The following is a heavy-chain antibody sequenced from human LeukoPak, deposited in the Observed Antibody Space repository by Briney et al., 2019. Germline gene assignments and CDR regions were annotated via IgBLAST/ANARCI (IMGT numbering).Heavy chain of an antibody. J-gene: IGHJ4*02. CDR1: GYTFTGYY. CDR3: ARAYDSSGYSRYYFDY. D-gene: IGHD3-22*01. V-gene: IGHV1-2*02. CDR2: INPNSGGT. Sequence: GASVKVSCKASGYTFTGYYMHWVRQAPGQGLEWMGWINPNSGGTNCAQKFQGRVTMTRDTSISTAYMELSRLRSDDTAVYYCARAYDSSGYSRYYFDYWGQGTLVTVSS.